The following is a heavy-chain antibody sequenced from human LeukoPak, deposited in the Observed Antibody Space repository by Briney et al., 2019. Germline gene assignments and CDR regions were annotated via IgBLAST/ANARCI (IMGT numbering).Heavy chain of an antibody. CDR2: IYYSGST. D-gene: IGHD3-10*01. CDR1: GGSVISGYYY. CDR3: ARSDSGSYYSPPYYYYGMDV. J-gene: IGHJ6*04. V-gene: IGHV4-61*01. Sequence: SETLSLTCTVSGGSVISGYYYWSWIRQPPGKGLEWIGYIYYSGSTNYNPSLKSRVTISVDTSKNQFSLKLSSVTAADTAVYYCARSDSGSYYSPPYYYYGMDVWGKGTTVTVSS.